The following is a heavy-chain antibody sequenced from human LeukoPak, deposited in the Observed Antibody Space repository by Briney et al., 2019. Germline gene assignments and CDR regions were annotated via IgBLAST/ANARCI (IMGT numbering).Heavy chain of an antibody. CDR1: GYTFTSYG. CDR3: ARWAAYGARYCSSTSCYYDY. Sequence: RASVKVSCKASGYTFTSYGISWVRQAPGQGLEWMGWISAYNGNTNYAQKLQGRVTMTTDTSTSTAYMELRSLRSDDTAVYYCARWAAYGARYCSSTSCYYDYWGQGTLVTVSS. V-gene: IGHV1-18*01. CDR2: ISAYNGNT. J-gene: IGHJ4*02. D-gene: IGHD2-2*01.